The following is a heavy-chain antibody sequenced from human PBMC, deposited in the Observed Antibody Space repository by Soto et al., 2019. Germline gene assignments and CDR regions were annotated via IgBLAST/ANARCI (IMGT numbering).Heavy chain of an antibody. CDR3: ARDRSVVYDTSGWDHDAFDK. Sequence: GGSLRLSCAASEFTISSHNMNWVRQAPGKGLEWVSYISSNSSTRYYADSVKGRFTISRDNAKNSLYLHMNSLRAEDTALYYCARDRSVVYDTSGWDHDAFDKWARGTLVPVSS. V-gene: IGHV3-48*01. J-gene: IGHJ3*02. CDR2: ISSNSSTR. CDR1: EFTISSHN. D-gene: IGHD3-22*01.